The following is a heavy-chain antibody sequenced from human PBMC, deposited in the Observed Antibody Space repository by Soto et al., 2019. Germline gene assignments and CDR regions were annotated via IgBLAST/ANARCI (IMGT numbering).Heavy chain of an antibody. CDR2: INPSGGST. D-gene: IGHD2-21*02. V-gene: IGHV1-46*01. J-gene: IGHJ6*02. CDR1: GYTFTSYY. CDR3: ARVYCGGDCSTYHYYGMDV. Sequence: ASVKVSCKASGYTFTSYYMHWVRQAPGQGLEWMGIINPSGGSTSYAQKFQGRVTMTRDTSTSTVYMELSSLRSEDTAVYYCARVYCGGDCSTYHYYGMDVWGQGTTVTVSS.